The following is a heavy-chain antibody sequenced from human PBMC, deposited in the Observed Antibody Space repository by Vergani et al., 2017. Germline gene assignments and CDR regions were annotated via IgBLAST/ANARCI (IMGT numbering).Heavy chain of an antibody. CDR1: GFTFDDYA. V-gene: IGHV3-9*01. D-gene: IGHD2-15*01. Sequence: EVQLVESGGGLVQPGRSLRLSCAASGFTFDDYAMHWVRPATGKGLEWVSGISWNSGSIGYADSVKGRFTISRDNVNNSLYLKMNSLRAEDTALYYCAKDSTHSVVVAAMDVWGKGTTVTVSS. J-gene: IGHJ6*03. CDR2: ISWNSGSI. CDR3: AKDSTHSVVVAAMDV.